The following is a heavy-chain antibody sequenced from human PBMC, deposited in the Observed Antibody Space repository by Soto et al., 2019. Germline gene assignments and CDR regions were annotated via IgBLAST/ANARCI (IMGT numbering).Heavy chain of an antibody. J-gene: IGHJ6*03. CDR1: GFTFSSYG. CDR2: IWYDGSNK. D-gene: IGHD6-25*01. V-gene: IGHV3-33*01. Sequence: QVQLVESGGGVVQPGRSLRLSCAASGFTFSSYGMHWVRQAPGKGLEWVAVIWYDGSNKYYADSVKGRFTISRDNSKNTLYLQMNSLRAEDTAVYYCARSALGSDSYYYYMGVWGKGTTVTVSS. CDR3: ARSALGSDSYYYYMGV.